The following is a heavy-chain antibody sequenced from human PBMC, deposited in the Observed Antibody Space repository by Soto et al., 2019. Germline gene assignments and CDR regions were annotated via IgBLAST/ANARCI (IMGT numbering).Heavy chain of an antibody. CDR1: GFTFSSHA. J-gene: IGHJ4*02. CDR3: TKDPCPRSSCYIDF. Sequence: EVQLLESGGGLVQPGGSLRLSCEASGFTFSSHAMSWVRQAPGKGLEWVLAISGSDAGTFDADSVRGRFTISRDNSKNTLSLHMTSLRVEDTAIYYCTKDPCPRSSCYIDFWGQGSMVTVSS. V-gene: IGHV3-23*01. CDR2: ISGSDAGT. D-gene: IGHD6-13*01.